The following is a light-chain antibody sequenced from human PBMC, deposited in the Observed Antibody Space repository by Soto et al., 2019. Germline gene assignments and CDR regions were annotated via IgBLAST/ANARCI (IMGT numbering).Light chain of an antibody. Sequence: QSALTQPRSVSGSPGQSVTISCIGTSSDVGGYNYVSWYLQHPGKAPKLMIYDVTERPSGVPDRFSGSKSGNTASLTISGLQAEDEANYCCCSYAGSYTLIFGGGTKVTVL. V-gene: IGLV2-11*01. J-gene: IGLJ2*01. CDR2: DVT. CDR3: CSYAGSYTLI. CDR1: SSDVGGYNY.